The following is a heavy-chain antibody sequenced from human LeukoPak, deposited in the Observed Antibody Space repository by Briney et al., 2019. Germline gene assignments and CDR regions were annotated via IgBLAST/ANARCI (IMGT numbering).Heavy chain of an antibody. CDR1: GYSFPNYW. D-gene: IGHD5-18*01. V-gene: IGHV5-51*01. J-gene: IGHJ4*02. CDR3: ARTVAGYSYGYYFDY. Sequence: GESLKISCKGSGYSFPNYWIGWVRQMPGKGLEWMGIIYPGDSDTRYSPSFQGQVTISADKSISTAYLQWSSLKASDTAMYYCARTVAGYSYGYYFDYWGQGTLVTVSS. CDR2: IYPGDSDT.